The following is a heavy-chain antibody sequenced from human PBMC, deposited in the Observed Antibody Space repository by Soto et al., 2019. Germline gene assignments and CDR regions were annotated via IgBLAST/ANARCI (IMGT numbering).Heavy chain of an antibody. J-gene: IGHJ4*02. CDR3: ARREVGTSLDFDY. CDR1: GYTFSSYG. V-gene: IGHV1-18*01. Sequence: QVQLVQSGAEVKKPGASVKVSCKASGYTFSSYGISWVRQAPGQGLEWMGWISAYNGNTKYAQKLQGRVTMTTDTSTCTGYMELRSMGSDDTAVYYFARREVGTSLDFDYWGQGPLLTLSS. CDR2: ISAYNGNT. D-gene: IGHD1-26*01.